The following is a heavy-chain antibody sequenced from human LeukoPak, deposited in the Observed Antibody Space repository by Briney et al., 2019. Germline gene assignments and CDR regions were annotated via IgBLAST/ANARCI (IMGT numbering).Heavy chain of an antibody. D-gene: IGHD3-10*01. CDR1: GFTFSSYA. Sequence: PGGSLRLSCVASGFTFSSYAMSWVRRAPGKGLEWVSVISATGGNTYYADSVKGRFTISRDNSKNTVYLQMNSLRAEDTAIYYCAKNRLLWFGELDYWGQGTLLTVSS. CDR3: AKNRLLWFGELDY. J-gene: IGHJ4*02. CDR2: ISATGGNT. V-gene: IGHV3-23*01.